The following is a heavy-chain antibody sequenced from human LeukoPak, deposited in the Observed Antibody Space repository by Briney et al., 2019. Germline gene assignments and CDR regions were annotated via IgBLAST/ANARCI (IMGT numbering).Heavy chain of an antibody. CDR2: IYHTGST. J-gene: IGHJ3*02. CDR1: GYSISSGYY. Sequence: SETLSLTCTVSGYSISSGYYWGWIRQPPGKGLEWIGSIYHTGSTYHNPSLKSRVTISVDTSKNQFSLKLSSVTAADKAVYYCARSCRILDIVATIRARLGGNGFDIWGQGTMVTVSS. CDR3: ARSCRILDIVATIRARLGGNGFDI. D-gene: IGHD5-12*01. V-gene: IGHV4-38-2*02.